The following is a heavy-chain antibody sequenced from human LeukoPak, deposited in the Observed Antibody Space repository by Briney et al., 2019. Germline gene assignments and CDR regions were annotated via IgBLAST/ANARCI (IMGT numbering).Heavy chain of an antibody. D-gene: IGHD2-2*01. CDR1: GFTFSSYA. CDR2: ITDTGFAT. J-gene: IGHJ4*02. V-gene: IGHV3-23*01. CDR3: ARAGFCSTTTCYNPFDY. Sequence: PGGSLRLSCAASGFTFSSYAMTWVRQAPGKGLEWVSGITDTGFATFYADSVRGRFTISRDNSRNTLYLQMDSLRAEDTAVYYCARAGFCSTTTCYNPFDYWGQGTLVTVSS.